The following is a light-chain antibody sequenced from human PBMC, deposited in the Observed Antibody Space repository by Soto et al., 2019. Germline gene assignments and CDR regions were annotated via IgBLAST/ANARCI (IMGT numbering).Light chain of an antibody. CDR1: QSVSNN. V-gene: IGKV3-15*01. CDR2: GAS. Sequence: ETVLTQSPATLSVSPGERATLSCRASQSVSNNLAWYQQKPGQAPRLLIYGASTRATGIPARFSGSGSGTEFTLTISSLQSEDFAVYSCHQYNNWPPYTFGQGTKLEIK. J-gene: IGKJ2*01. CDR3: HQYNNWPPYT.